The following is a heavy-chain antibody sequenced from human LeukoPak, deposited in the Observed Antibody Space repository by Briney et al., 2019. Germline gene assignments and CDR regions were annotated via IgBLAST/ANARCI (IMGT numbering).Heavy chain of an antibody. J-gene: IGHJ3*02. D-gene: IGHD2-21*02. CDR3: ARDDGVCGDRAFDI. V-gene: IGHV3-53*01. CDR2: IYSGGST. Sequence: PGGSLRLSCAASGFTVSSNYMSWVRQAPGKGLEWVSVIYSGGSTYYADSVKGRFTISRDNSKNTLYLQMNSLRAEDTAVYYCARDDGVCGDRAFDIWGQGTMVTVSS. CDR1: GFTVSSNY.